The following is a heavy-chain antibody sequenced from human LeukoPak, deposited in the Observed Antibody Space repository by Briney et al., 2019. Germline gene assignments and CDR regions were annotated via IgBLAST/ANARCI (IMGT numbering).Heavy chain of an antibody. CDR3: ASRRDLSPYGMDV. J-gene: IGHJ6*02. Sequence: PGGSLRLSCAASGFTFSSYAMSWVRQAPGKGLEWVSAISGSGGSTYYADSVKGRFTISRDNSKNTLYLQMNSLRAEDTAVYYCASRRDLSPYGMDVWGQGTTVTVSS. CDR1: GFTFSSYA. CDR2: ISGSGGST. V-gene: IGHV3-23*01.